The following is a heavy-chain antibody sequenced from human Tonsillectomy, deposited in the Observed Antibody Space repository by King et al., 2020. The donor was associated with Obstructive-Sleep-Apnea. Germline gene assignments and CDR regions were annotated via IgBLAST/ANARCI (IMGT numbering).Heavy chain of an antibody. CDR1: GYTFTRYY. J-gene: IGHJ4*02. CDR2: VNPNSGGT. CDR3: ARGNWYYFDY. Sequence: QLVHSGAEVKKPGASVKVSCKASGYTFTRYYIHWVRQAPGQGLEWMGWVNPNSGGTNYAQKFQGRVTMTRDTSISTAYMQMSRLNSDDTAVYYCARGNWYYFDYWGQGTLVTVSS. V-gene: IGHV1-2*02. D-gene: IGHD5-24*01.